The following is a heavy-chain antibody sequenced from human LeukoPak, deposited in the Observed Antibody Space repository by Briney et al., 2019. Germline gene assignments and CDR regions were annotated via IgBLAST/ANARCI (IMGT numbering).Heavy chain of an antibody. CDR2: MNPNSGNT. J-gene: IGHJ1*01. V-gene: IGHV1-8*01. D-gene: IGHD2-15*01. CDR1: GYTFTSYD. CDR3: ARADVVVVAATLAEYFQH. Sequence: ASVRVSCKASGYTFTSYDINWVRQATGQGLEWMGWMNPNSGNTGYAQKFQGRVTMTRNTSISTAYMELSSLRSEDTAVYYCARADVVVVAATLAEYFQHWGQGTLVTVSS.